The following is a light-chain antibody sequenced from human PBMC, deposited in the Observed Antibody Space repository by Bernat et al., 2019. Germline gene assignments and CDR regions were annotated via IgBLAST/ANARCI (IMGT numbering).Light chain of an antibody. V-gene: IGKV3-20*01. CDR2: GTS. Sequence: IVLTQSPGTLSLSPGETATLSCRASQSVSSSYLAWYQHKPGQAPRLLMYGTSSRATGIPDRFSGSVSGTDFTLTISKLEPDEFAVYYFQVYDNSTPAYTFGQGTKLGIQ. J-gene: IGKJ2*01. CDR1: QSVSSSY. CDR3: QVYDNSTPAYT.